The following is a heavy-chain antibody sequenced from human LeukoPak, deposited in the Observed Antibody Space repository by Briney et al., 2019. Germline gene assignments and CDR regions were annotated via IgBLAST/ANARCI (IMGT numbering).Heavy chain of an antibody. D-gene: IGHD6-13*01. J-gene: IGHJ3*02. Sequence: GGSLRLSCAASGFTFSSYWMSWVRQAPGKGLEWVAVISYDGSNKYYADSVKGRFTIPRDNSKNTLYLQMNSLRAEDTAVYYCTTDYSSSWYDAFDIWGQGTMVTVSS. CDR1: GFTFSSYW. V-gene: IGHV3-30-3*01. CDR2: ISYDGSNK. CDR3: TTDYSSSWYDAFDI.